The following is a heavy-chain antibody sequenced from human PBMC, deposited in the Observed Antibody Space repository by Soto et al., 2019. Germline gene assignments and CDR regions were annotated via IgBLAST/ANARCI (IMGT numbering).Heavy chain of an antibody. CDR1: GYTFTGYY. J-gene: IGHJ6*02. CDR2: INPNSGGT. CDR3: ARTNESEDLERLYGIAV. V-gene: IGHV1-2*02. D-gene: IGHD1-1*01. Sequence: GSAVKVSCKASGYTFTGYYMHWVRQAPGQGLEWMGWINPNSGGTNYAQKFQGRVTMTRDTSISTAYMELSRLRSDDTAVYYCARTNESEDLERLYGIAVWGQRKTVTV.